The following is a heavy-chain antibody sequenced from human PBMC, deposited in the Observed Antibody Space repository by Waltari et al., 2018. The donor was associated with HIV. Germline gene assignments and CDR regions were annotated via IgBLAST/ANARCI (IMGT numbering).Heavy chain of an antibody. CDR1: GGSISTSSSY. Sequence: QLQLQESGPGLVKPSETLSLTCTVSGGSISTSSSYWGWIRQPPGKGLEWIGSIYYRGSTYYNPSLKSRVTISVDMSKNQFSLKLSSVTAADTAVYHCARLRGGSYSRFDYWGQGTLVTVSS. CDR3: ARLRGGSYSRFDY. D-gene: IGHD1-26*01. J-gene: IGHJ4*02. CDR2: IYYRGST. V-gene: IGHV4-39*01.